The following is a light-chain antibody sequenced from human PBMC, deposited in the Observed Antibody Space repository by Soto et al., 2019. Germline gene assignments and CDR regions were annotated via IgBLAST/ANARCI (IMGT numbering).Light chain of an antibody. Sequence: QSVLTQPPAVSWAPGQRVTISCTGSSSNIGAGYDVHWYQQLPGTAPKLLIYGNSNRPSGVPDRFSGSKSGTSASLAITGLQAEDEADYYCQSYDSSLSGSYVFVTGTKLTVL. CDR2: GNS. J-gene: IGLJ1*01. V-gene: IGLV1-40*01. CDR3: QSYDSSLSGSYV. CDR1: SSNIGAGYD.